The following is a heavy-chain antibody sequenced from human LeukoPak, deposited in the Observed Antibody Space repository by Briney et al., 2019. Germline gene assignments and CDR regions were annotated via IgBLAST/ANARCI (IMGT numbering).Heavy chain of an antibody. CDR1: GGSFSGYY. CDR3: ARGRCPGRYSSSCRLGVFGYYFDY. Sequence: SETLSLTCAVYGGSFSGYYWSWIRHPPGKGLGWIGEINHSGSTNYNPSLKSRVTISVDTSKNQFSLKLSSVTAADTAVYYCARGRCPGRYSSSCRLGVFGYYFDYWGQGTLVTVSS. V-gene: IGHV4-34*01. J-gene: IGHJ4*02. D-gene: IGHD6-13*01. CDR2: INHSGST.